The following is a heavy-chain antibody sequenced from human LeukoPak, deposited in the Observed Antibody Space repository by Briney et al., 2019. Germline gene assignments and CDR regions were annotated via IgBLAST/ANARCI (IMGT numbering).Heavy chain of an antibody. CDR1: GFIFSSYE. Sequence: PGGSLRLSCAASGFIFSSYEMNWVRQAPGKGLEWVAYIGNSATIYYADSVKGRFTISRDNAKNSLYLQMNSLRAEDTAVYYCARALRYDFWSGYYTGKPSWFDPWGQGTLVTVSS. CDR2: IGNSATI. J-gene: IGHJ5*02. CDR3: ARALRYDFWSGYYTGKPSWFDP. V-gene: IGHV3-48*03. D-gene: IGHD3-3*01.